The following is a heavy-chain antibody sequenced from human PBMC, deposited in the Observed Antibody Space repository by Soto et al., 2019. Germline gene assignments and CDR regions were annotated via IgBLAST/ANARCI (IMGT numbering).Heavy chain of an antibody. Sequence: QVQLVQSGAEVKKPGASVKVSCKASGYTFTSYGISWVRQAPGQGLEWMGWISAYNGNTNYAQKLQGRVTMTTDTSTSTVYMELRSLRSDDTAVYYCARDLRYDYVWGSYRPHHFDYWGQGTLVTVSS. V-gene: IGHV1-18*01. D-gene: IGHD3-16*02. CDR2: ISAYNGNT. CDR1: GYTFTSYG. CDR3: ARDLRYDYVWGSYRPHHFDY. J-gene: IGHJ4*02.